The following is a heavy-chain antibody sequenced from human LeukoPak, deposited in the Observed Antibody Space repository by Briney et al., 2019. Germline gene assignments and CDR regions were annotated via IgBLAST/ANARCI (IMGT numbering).Heavy chain of an antibody. CDR2: IKQDGSDK. CDR1: GFIFSSYW. CDR3: ARVQDTPMVLASYFDY. Sequence: QPGRSLRLSCAASGFIFSSYWMSWVRQAPGKGLEWVANIKQDGSDKYYVDSVKGRFTISRDNAKNSLYLQMNSLRAEDTAVYYCARVQDTPMVLASYFDYWGQGTLVTVSS. J-gene: IGHJ4*02. D-gene: IGHD5-18*01. V-gene: IGHV3-7*01.